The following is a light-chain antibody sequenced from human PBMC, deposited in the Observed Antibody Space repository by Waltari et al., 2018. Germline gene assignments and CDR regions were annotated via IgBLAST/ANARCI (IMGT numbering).Light chain of an antibody. V-gene: IGKV2-28*01. Sequence: DIVMTQSPLPLPVTPGEPASIPCRSPQSHLHSHGSHYLDWYLQKPGQSPHLLIYLGSNRASGVPDRFSGSGSGTDFTLKISRVEAEDVGVYYCMQALEIPYPFGQGTKLEIK. CDR1: QSHLHSHGSHY. J-gene: IGKJ2*01. CDR2: LGS. CDR3: MQALEIPYP.